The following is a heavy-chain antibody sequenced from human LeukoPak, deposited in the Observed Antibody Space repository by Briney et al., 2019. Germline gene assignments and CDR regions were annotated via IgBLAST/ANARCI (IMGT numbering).Heavy chain of an antibody. Sequence: ARTLSLACTVSGGSISSGGEDWGWIRQPPGKGRVWIGYIYDSGSTYYNPSLKSRVTISVDRSKNQFSLKLSSVTAADTAVYYCARVLGGEYQLPSYFDYWGQGTLVTVSS. D-gene: IGHD2-2*01. CDR3: ARVLGGEYQLPSYFDY. V-gene: IGHV4-30-2*01. J-gene: IGHJ4*02. CDR2: IYDSGST. CDR1: GGSISSGGED.